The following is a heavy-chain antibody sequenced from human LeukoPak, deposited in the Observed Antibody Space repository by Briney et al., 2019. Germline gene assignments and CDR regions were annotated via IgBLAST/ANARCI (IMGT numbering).Heavy chain of an antibody. CDR3: ARALRGHYYDSSGYYYYFDY. CDR1: GYSISSGYY. CDR2: IYYSGST. V-gene: IGHV4-61*01. Sequence: SKTLSLTCAVSGYSISSGYYWGWIRQPPGKGLEWIGYIYYSGSTNYNPSLKSRVTISVDTSKNQFSLKLSSVTAADTAVYYCARALRGHYYDSSGYYYYFDYWGQGTLVTVSS. J-gene: IGHJ4*02. D-gene: IGHD3-22*01.